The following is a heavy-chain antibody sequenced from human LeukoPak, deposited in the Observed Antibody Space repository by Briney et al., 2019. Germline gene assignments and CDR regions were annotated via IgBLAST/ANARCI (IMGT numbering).Heavy chain of an antibody. Sequence: SETLSLTCIVSGGSISSYYWSWIRLPPGKGLEWIGYFHNSGTSTYNPSLKSRVTISADTSKNQFSLKLNSLTTADTAVYYCTRGAGWLIDYWGQGILVTVSS. V-gene: IGHV4-59*01. J-gene: IGHJ4*02. D-gene: IGHD3-16*01. CDR2: FHNSGTS. CDR3: TRGAGWLIDY. CDR1: GGSISSYY.